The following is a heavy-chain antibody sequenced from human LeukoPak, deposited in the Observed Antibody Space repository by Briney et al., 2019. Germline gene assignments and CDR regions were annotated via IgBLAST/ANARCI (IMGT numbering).Heavy chain of an antibody. CDR3: ASGYVTTGAFDY. D-gene: IGHD5-12*01. Sequence: GASVKVSCKVSGYTLTELSMHWVRQAPGKGLEWMGWINPNSGGTNYAQKFQGRVTMTRDTSISTAYMELSRLRSDDTAVYYCASGYVTTGAFDYWGQGTLVTVSS. CDR2: INPNSGGT. V-gene: IGHV1-2*02. CDR1: GYTLTELS. J-gene: IGHJ4*02.